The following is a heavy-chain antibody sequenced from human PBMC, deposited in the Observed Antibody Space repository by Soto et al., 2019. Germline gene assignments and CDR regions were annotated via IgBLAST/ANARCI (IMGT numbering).Heavy chain of an antibody. Sequence: GESLKISCKGSGYPYTNCWITWVRQMPGKGLEWMGRIDPSDSYTNYSPSFQGHVTISVDKSITTAYLQWSTLRSSDTAVYYCTTNVRAYYYDSSGYASPLYWYFDLWGRGTLVTVSS. CDR3: TTNVRAYYYDSSGYASPLYWYFDL. D-gene: IGHD3-22*01. V-gene: IGHV5-10-1*01. J-gene: IGHJ2*01. CDR2: IDPSDSYT. CDR1: GYPYTNCW.